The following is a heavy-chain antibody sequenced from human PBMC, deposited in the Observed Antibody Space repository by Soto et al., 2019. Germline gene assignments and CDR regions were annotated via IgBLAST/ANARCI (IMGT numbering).Heavy chain of an antibody. CDR2: INHSGST. J-gene: IGHJ5*02. D-gene: IGHD3-22*01. V-gene: IGHV4-34*01. Sequence: ETLSLTCAVYGGSFSGYYWSWIRQPPGKGLEWIGEINHSGSTNYNPSLKSRVTISVDTSKNQFSLKLSSVTAADTAVYYCARRSTYYYDSSGYYHNWFDPWGQGTLVTVYS. CDR3: ARRSTYYYDSSGYYHNWFDP. CDR1: GGSFSGYY.